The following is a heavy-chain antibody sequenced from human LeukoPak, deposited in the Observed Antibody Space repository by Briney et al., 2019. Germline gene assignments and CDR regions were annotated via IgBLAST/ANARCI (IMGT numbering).Heavy chain of an antibody. D-gene: IGHD3-3*01. Sequence: GGSLRLSCAASGFTFSSYSMNWVRQAPGKGLEWVSSISSSSSYIYYADSVKGRFTISRDNSKNTMYLQMNSLRAEDTAVYYCARPLRINCGMDVWGQGTTVTVSS. V-gene: IGHV3-21*04. CDR3: ARPLRINCGMDV. J-gene: IGHJ6*02. CDR1: GFTFSSYS. CDR2: ISSSSSYI.